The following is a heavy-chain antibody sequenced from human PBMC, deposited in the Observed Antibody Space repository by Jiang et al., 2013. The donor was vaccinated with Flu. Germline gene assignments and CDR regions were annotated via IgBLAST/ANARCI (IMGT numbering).Heavy chain of an antibody. J-gene: IGHJ4*02. Sequence: LLKPSETLSLTCTVSGGSISSYYWSWIRQPAGKGLEWIGRIYTSGSTNYNPSLKSRVTMSVDTSKNQFSLKLSSVTAADTAVYYCARTLGYDILTGYYFDYWAREPWSPSPQ. CDR1: GGSISSYY. CDR2: IYTSGST. CDR3: ARTLGYDILTGYYFDY. D-gene: IGHD3-9*01. V-gene: IGHV4-4*07.